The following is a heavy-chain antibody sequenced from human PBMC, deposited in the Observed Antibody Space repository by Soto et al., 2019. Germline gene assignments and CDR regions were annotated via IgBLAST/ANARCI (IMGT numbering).Heavy chain of an antibody. CDR3: ATHVSCSGGSCQYDAFAI. D-gene: IGHD2-15*01. CDR2: ITADGGT. J-gene: IGHJ3*02. V-gene: IGHV3-23*01. CDR1: GFTVSSHA. Sequence: EVQVLESGGGLVQPGGSLRLSCEGSGFTVSSHAMTWIRQAPGKGPEWGSTITADGGTYYADSVKGRFAMSRDTSESTLYLQMNSLGAEDTAAYYCATHVSCSGGSCQYDAFAIRCQGTMVTVSS.